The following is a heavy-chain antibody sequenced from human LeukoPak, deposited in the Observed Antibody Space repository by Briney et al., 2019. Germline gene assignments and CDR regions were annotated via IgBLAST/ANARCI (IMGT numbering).Heavy chain of an antibody. CDR3: ARAGEQLVRNWFDP. CDR1: GFTSSSYG. Sequence: GGSLRLSCAPSGFTSSSYGMHWVRQAPAKGLERVSVICYAGSNKYYADPAKGRFTISRDNSKNTLYLQLNSLRAEDTAVYYCARAGEQLVRNWFDPWGQGTLVTVCS. D-gene: IGHD6-13*01. V-gene: IGHV3-33*01. CDR2: ICYAGSNK. J-gene: IGHJ5*02.